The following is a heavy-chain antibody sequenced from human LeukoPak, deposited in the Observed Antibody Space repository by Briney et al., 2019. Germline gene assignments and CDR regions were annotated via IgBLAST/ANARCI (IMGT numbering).Heavy chain of an antibody. V-gene: IGHV4-39*07. CDR3: ARDGRGLGFYYYYMDV. CDR2: IYYSGST. Sequence: SETLSLTCTVSGGSISSDNYYWGWIRQPPGKGLEWIGSIYYSGSTYYNPSLKCRVTISVDTSKNQFSLKLSSVTAADTAAYYCARDGRGLGFYYYYMDVWGKGTTVTVSS. CDR1: GGSISSDNYY. J-gene: IGHJ6*03.